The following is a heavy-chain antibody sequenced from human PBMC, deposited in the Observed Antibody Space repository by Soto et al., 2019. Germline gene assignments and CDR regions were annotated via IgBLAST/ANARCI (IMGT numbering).Heavy chain of an antibody. CDR1: GDSFNDYY. CDR2: INPNGGVT. V-gene: IGHV1-2*02. D-gene: IGHD3-16*01. Sequence: QVQLVQSGAEVRKPGASVTVSCRSSGDSFNDYYIHWVRQAPGQGFEWMGWINPNGGVTKYAQKFQGGVSRPGATSIRTVYRRLGRLRSDDPPVYYCAGEGGGPRAPLAYSSFYMEVWGTGPTVTVSS. J-gene: IGHJ6*03. CDR3: AGEGGGPRAPLAYSSFYMEV.